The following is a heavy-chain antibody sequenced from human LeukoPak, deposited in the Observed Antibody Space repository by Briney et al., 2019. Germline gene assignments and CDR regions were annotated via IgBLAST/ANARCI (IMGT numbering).Heavy chain of an antibody. V-gene: IGHV4-4*07. Sequence: PSETLSLTCTVSGGSISSYYWSWIRKPAGKGLEWIGRIYTSGSTNYNPSLKSRVTMSVDTSKNQFSLKLCSVTAADTAVYYCARDFAYCGGDCYSFYYYYMDVWGKGTTVTVSS. CDR3: ARDFAYCGGDCYSFYYYYMDV. J-gene: IGHJ6*03. CDR1: GGSISSYY. D-gene: IGHD2-21*01. CDR2: IYTSGST.